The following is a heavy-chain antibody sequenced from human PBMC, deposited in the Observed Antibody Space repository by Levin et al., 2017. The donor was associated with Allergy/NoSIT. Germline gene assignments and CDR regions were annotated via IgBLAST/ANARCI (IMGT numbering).Heavy chain of an antibody. Sequence: GESLKISCKASGYTFTSYGISWVRQAPGQGLEWMGWISTYSGNTNYGQKFQGRVTMTTDTSTSTAYMELRSLRSDDTAVYYCARVKGNYWGQGTLVTVSS. CDR3: ARVKGNY. CDR1: GYTFTSYG. V-gene: IGHV1-18*01. CDR2: ISTYSGNT. J-gene: IGHJ4*02.